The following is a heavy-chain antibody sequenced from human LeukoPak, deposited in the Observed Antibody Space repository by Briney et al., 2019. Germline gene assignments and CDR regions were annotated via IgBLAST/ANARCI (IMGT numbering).Heavy chain of an antibody. J-gene: IGHJ6*03. CDR3: ARDGGSLSGYYYYMDV. Sequence: SETLSLTCTVSGGSISSYYWSWVRQSPGKGLEWIGYIYYSGSTNYNPSLKSRVTISVDTSKNQFSLKLSSVTAADTAVYYCARDGGSLSGYYYYMDVWGKGTTVTVSS. D-gene: IGHD1-26*01. V-gene: IGHV4-59*01. CDR2: IYYSGST. CDR1: GGSISSYY.